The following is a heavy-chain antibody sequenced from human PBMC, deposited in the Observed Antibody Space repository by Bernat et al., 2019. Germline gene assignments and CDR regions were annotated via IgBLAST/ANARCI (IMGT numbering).Heavy chain of an antibody. J-gene: IGHJ5*02. Sequence: VQLVESGGGLVQPGRSLRLSCTASGFTFGDYAMSWFRQAPGKGLEWVAVISYDGSNKYYADSGKGRFTISRDNSKNTLYLQMNSLRAEDTAVYYCARIGTGRPFDPWGQGTLVTVSS. V-gene: IGHV3-30-3*01. CDR2: ISYDGSNK. D-gene: IGHD6-13*01. CDR1: GFTFGDYA. CDR3: ARIGTGRPFDP.